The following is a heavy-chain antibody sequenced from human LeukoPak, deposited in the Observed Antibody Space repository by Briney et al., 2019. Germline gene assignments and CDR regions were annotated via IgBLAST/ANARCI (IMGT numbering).Heavy chain of an antibody. Sequence: GGSLRLSCAASGFTFSNAWMSWVRQAPGKGLEWVGRIKSKTDGGTTDYAAPVKGRFTISRDDSKNTLYLQMNSLKTEDTAVYYCTTSSDYGDYDYYYYYGMDVWGQGTTVNVSS. D-gene: IGHD4-17*01. CDR1: GFTFSNAW. CDR2: IKSKTDGGTT. V-gene: IGHV3-15*01. CDR3: TTSSDYGDYDYYYYYGMDV. J-gene: IGHJ6*02.